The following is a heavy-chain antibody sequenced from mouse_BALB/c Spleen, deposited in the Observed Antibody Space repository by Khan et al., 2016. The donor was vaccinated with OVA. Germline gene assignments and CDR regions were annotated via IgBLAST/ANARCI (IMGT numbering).Heavy chain of an antibody. CDR2: IHPSDSET. CDR3: ARGTTASYWYFDV. Sequence: QVQLQQSGAELVRPGASVKLSCKASGYSFTSYWMNWMKQRPGQGLEWIGIIHPSDSETRLNQKFKDKATLTVDKSSSTAYMQVSSPPSEDSAVYYCARGTTASYWYFDVWGAGTTVTVSS. V-gene: IGHV1-61*01. D-gene: IGHD1-2*01. J-gene: IGHJ1*01. CDR1: GYSFTSYW.